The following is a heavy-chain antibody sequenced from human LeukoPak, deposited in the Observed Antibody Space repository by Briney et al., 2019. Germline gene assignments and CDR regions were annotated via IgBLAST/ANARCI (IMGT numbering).Heavy chain of an antibody. CDR2: ISYDGSNK. J-gene: IGHJ5*02. Sequence: GGSLRLSCAASGFTFSSYAMHWVRQAPGKGLEWVAVISYDGSNKYYADSVKGRFTISRDNSKNTLYLRMNSLRAEDTAVYYCASNYDSSGPVRFDPWGQGTLVTVSS. CDR3: ASNYDSSGPVRFDP. CDR1: GFTFSSYA. V-gene: IGHV3-30-3*01. D-gene: IGHD3-22*01.